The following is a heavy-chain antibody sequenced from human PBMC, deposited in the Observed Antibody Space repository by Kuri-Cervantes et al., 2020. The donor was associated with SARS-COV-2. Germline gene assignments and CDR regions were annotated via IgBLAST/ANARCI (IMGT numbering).Heavy chain of an antibody. V-gene: IGHV4-39*07. J-gene: IGHJ6*02. D-gene: IGHD1-14*01. CDR1: RGSIDRSPYY. Sequence: SETLSLTCTVSRGSIDRSPYYWGWIRQPPGKGLEWIGSILYNGNTHYKASLNSRVTISVDTSKNQFSLRLTSVTAADTAVYYCAREYRGFYGMDVWGQGTTVTVSS. CDR2: ILYNGNT. CDR3: AREYRGFYGMDV.